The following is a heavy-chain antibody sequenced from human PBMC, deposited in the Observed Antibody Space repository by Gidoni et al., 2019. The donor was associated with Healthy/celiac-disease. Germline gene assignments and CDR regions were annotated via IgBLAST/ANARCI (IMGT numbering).Heavy chain of an antibody. CDR2: IIPILGIA. D-gene: IGHD1-26*01. Sequence: QVQLVQSGAEVKKPGSSVKVSCKASGGTFSSYAISWVRQAPGQGLEWMGRIIPILGIANYAQKFQGRVTITADKSTSTAYMELSSLRSEDTAVYYCARVGIVGASPIFDYWGQGTLVTVSS. V-gene: IGHV1-69*04. CDR1: GGTFSSYA. J-gene: IGHJ4*02. CDR3: ARVGIVGASPIFDY.